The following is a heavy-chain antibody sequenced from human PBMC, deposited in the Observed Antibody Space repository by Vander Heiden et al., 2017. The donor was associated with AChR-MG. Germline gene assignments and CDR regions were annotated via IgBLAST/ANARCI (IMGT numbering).Heavy chain of an antibody. CDR1: GGIFSSYA. CDR3: ARQTTYYYDSSGYFPLDY. V-gene: IGHV1-69*01. D-gene: IGHD3-22*01. J-gene: IGHJ4*02. Sequence: QVQLVQSGAEVKKPGSSVKVSCKASGGIFSSYAISWVRQPPGQGLEWMGGIIPIFGTANYAQKFQGRVTITADESTSTAYMELSSLRSEDTAVYYCARQTTYYYDSSGYFPLDYWGQGTLVTVSS. CDR2: IIPIFGTA.